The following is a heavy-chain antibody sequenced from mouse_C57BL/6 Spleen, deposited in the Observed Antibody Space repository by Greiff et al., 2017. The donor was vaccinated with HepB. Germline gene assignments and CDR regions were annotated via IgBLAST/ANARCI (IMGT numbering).Heavy chain of an antibody. J-gene: IGHJ3*01. V-gene: IGHV3-6*01. CDR2: LSYDGSN. CDR3: AREDYGNYDWFAY. CDR1: GYSITSGYY. Sequence: ESGPGLVKPSQSLSLTCSVTGYSITSGYYWNWIRQFPGNKLEWMGYLSYDGSNNYNPSLKNRISITRDTSKNQFFLKLNSVTTEDTATYYCAREDYGNYDWFAYWGQGTLVTVSA. D-gene: IGHD2-1*01.